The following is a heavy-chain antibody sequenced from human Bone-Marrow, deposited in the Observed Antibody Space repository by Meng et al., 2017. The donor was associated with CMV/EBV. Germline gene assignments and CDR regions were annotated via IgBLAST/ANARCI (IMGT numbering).Heavy chain of an antibody. D-gene: IGHD6-13*01. CDR1: GFTFSSYS. V-gene: IGHV3-21*01. Sequence: SCAASGFTFSSYSMNWVRQAPGKGLEWVSSISSSSSYIYYADSVKGRFTISRDNAKNSLYLQMNSLRAEDTAVYYCAAAAGMGPFDYWGQGTLVTVSS. CDR2: ISSSSSYI. J-gene: IGHJ4*02. CDR3: AAAAGMGPFDY.